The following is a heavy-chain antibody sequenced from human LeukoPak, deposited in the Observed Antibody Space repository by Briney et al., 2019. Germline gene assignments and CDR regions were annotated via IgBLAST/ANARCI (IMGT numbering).Heavy chain of an antibody. CDR2: INHSGTN. V-gene: IGHV4-34*01. CDR3: ARHIWGDGPRRRYNWFDS. CDR1: GGSFSSYY. Sequence: SETLSLTCAVYGGSFSSYYWSWIRQPPGKGLEWIGDINHSGTNNYSPSLKSRVTISVDTSKSQFSLRLRSVTAADTALYFCARHIWGDGPRRRYNWFDSWGQGALVTVSS. D-gene: IGHD2-21*01. J-gene: IGHJ5*01.